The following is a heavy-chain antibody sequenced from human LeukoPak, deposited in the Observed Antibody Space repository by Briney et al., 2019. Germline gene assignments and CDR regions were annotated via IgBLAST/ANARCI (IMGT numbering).Heavy chain of an antibody. V-gene: IGHV3-30-3*01. CDR3: ARVDDAFDI. J-gene: IGHJ3*02. Sequence: GGSLRLSCAASGFTFSSYAMHWVRQAPGKGLEWVAVISYDGSNKYYADSVKGRFTISRDNSKNTLYLQMNSLRAEDTAVYYCARVDDAFDIWGQGTMVTVSS. CDR1: GFTFSSYA. CDR2: ISYDGSNK.